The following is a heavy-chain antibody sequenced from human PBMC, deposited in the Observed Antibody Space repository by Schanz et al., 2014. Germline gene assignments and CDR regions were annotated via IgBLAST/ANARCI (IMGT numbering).Heavy chain of an antibody. CDR1: GFTFSSYW. D-gene: IGHD3-10*01. CDR2: IKQHGNEK. Sequence: EVQLVESGGGLVQPGGSLRLSCAASGFTFSSYWMSWVRQAPGKGLEWVANIKQHGNEKYYVDSVKGRFTISRDNSKNTLYLQMNTLRAEDTAVYYCARANYRRKINFDYWGRGTLVTVSS. J-gene: IGHJ4*02. V-gene: IGHV3-7*02. CDR3: ARANYRRKINFDY.